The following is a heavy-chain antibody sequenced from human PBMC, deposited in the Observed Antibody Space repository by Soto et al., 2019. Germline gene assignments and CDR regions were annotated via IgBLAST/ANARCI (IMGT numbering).Heavy chain of an antibody. Sequence: PGGSLRLSCAASGFTFTDYYMNWIRQAPGKGLEWISYISSSGSTIYYADSVKGRFTISRDNSKNTLYLQMNSLRAEDTAVYYCAKGLQWELNAFDIWGQGTMVTVSS. CDR2: ISSSGSTI. V-gene: IGHV3-11*01. D-gene: IGHD1-26*01. J-gene: IGHJ3*02. CDR3: AKGLQWELNAFDI. CDR1: GFTFTDYY.